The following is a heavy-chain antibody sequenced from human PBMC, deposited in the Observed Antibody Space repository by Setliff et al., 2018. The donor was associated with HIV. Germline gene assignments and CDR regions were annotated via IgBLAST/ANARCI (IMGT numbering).Heavy chain of an antibody. CDR2: TIPMFGTA. J-gene: IGHJ6*02. D-gene: IGHD3-10*02. V-gene: IGHV1-69*13. Sequence: ASVKVSCKASGGTFGIYGISWVRQAPGQGLEWMGGTIPMFGTANYAQKFQGRVTITADESTNTGYMELSGLRSEDTAVYYCARGQKMYLMITMLGGYYYYHMDVWGQGTTVTVSS. CDR3: ARGQKMYLMITMLGGYYYYHMDV. CDR1: GGTFGIYG.